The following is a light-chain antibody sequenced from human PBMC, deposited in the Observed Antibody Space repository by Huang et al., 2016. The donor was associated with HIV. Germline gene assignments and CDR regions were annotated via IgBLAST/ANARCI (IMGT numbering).Light chain of an antibody. CDR1: ESVSTN. J-gene: IGKJ1*01. CDR3: QQYNTWPWT. CDR2: GAS. Sequence: EIVMTQSPATLSVSPGDGATLSCRASESVSTNLAWYQQKPGQAPRLLIYGASTSAAGIPATFSGSGSATEFSLTISSLQSEDFAFYHCQQYNTWPWTFGQGTKVEI. V-gene: IGKV3-15*01.